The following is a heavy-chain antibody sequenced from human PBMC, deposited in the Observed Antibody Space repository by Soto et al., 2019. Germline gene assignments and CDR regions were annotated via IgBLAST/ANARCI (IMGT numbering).Heavy chain of an antibody. Sequence: PSETLSLTCSVSGGSFSSYYWTWIRQPPGKGLEYIGSISYSGTANYNPSLRSRLTISVDTSKSQFSLKVSSVTAADTAVYYCAGQDSTSPFFGYWGQGTLVTVSS. D-gene: IGHD6-6*01. J-gene: IGHJ4*02. CDR3: AGQDSTSPFFGY. CDR1: GGSFSSYY. CDR2: ISYSGTA. V-gene: IGHV4-59*01.